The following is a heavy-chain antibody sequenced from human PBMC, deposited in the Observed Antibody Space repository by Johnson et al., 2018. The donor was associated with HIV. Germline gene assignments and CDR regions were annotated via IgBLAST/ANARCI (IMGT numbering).Heavy chain of an antibody. CDR1: AFTFSRCG. V-gene: IGHV3-30*19. CDR2: ISYDGSNK. D-gene: IGHD2-2*01. Sequence: QVQLVESGGGVVQSGGSLRLSCAASAFTFSRCGMHWVRQAPGKGLEWVAVISYDGSNKYYAASVKGRFTLSRDNAKNSLFLQMHSLRVEDTAIYYCARVGYQLHDAFDIWGQGTMVTVSS. CDR3: ARVGYQLHDAFDI. J-gene: IGHJ3*02.